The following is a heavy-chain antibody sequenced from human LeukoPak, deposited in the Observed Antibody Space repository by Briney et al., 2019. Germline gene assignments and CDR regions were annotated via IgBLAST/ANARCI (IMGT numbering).Heavy chain of an antibody. CDR1: GFTVSSNY. Sequence: GGSLRLSCAASGFTVSSNYMSWVRQAPGKGLEWVSVIYSGGSTYYADSVKGRFTISRDNSKNTLYLQMNNLGAEDTAVYYCAKRDYSDSSGYLPLFDNWGQGTLVTVSS. CDR3: AKRDYSDSSGYLPLFDN. V-gene: IGHV3-53*01. CDR2: IYSGGST. J-gene: IGHJ4*02. D-gene: IGHD3-22*01.